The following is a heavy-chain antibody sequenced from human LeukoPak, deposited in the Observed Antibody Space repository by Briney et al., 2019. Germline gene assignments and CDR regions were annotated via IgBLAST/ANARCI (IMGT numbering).Heavy chain of an antibody. J-gene: IGHJ4*02. Sequence: GGSLTLSCAASGFTFSRYAMSWVRQAPGKGLEWVSVISGSGGSTYYADSVKGRFTISRDNSKNTLYLQMNSLRAEDTAVYYCASHYDSSGYSYLDYWGQGTLVTLSS. V-gene: IGHV3-23*01. CDR2: ISGSGGST. D-gene: IGHD3-22*01. CDR3: ASHYDSSGYSYLDY. CDR1: GFTFSRYA.